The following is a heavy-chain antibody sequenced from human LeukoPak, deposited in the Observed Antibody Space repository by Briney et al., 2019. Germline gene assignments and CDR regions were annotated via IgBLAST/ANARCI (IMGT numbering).Heavy chain of an antibody. D-gene: IGHD2-2*02. CDR1: GYTLTELS. J-gene: IGHJ3*02. V-gene: IGHV1-3*01. Sequence: ASVKVSCKVSGYTLTELSMHWVRQAPGQRLEWMGWINAGNGNTKYSQKFQGRVTITGDTSASTAYMELRSLRSDDTAVYYCARDRPPAAISSDAFDIWGQGTMVTVSS. CDR2: INAGNGNT. CDR3: ARDRPPAAISSDAFDI.